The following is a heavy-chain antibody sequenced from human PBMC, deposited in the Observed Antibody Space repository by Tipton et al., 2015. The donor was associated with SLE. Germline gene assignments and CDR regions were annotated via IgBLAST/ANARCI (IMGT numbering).Heavy chain of an antibody. CDR2: IYSGGST. CDR1: GFTFSSYS. J-gene: IGHJ3*02. D-gene: IGHD3-22*01. Sequence: SLRLSCAASGFTFSSYSMNWVRQAPGKGLEWVSVIYSGGSTYYADSVKGRFTISRDNSKNTLYLQMNSLRAGDTAVYYCASSHNYYDSSGDAFDIWGQGTMVTVSS. CDR3: ASSHNYYDSSGDAFDI. V-gene: IGHV3-66*02.